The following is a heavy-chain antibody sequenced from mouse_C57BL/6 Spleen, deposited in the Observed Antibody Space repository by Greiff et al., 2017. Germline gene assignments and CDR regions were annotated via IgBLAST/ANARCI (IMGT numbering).Heavy chain of an antibody. CDR3: ARYGTGTGYFDY. V-gene: IGHV1-50*01. J-gene: IGHJ2*01. CDR1: GYTFTSYW. D-gene: IGHD4-1*01. Sequence: VQLQQPGAELVKPGASVKLSCKASGYTFTSYWMQWVKQRPGQGLEWIGEIDPSDSYTNYNQKFKGKATLTVDTSSSTAYMQLSSLTSEDSAVYYCARYGTGTGYFDYWGQGTTLTVSS. CDR2: IDPSDSYT.